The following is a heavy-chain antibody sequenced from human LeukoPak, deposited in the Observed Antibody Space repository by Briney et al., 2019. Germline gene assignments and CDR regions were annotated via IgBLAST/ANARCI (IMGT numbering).Heavy chain of an antibody. CDR2: IDPNSGGT. V-gene: IGHV1-2*02. Sequence: ASVKVSCKTSGYTFTGYYIHLLRQAPGQGLEWMAWIDPNSGGTNYAHKFQGRVTMTRNTSISTAYVELSSLRSEDTAVYYCARGGFITMVRGVIIPRYWGQGTLVTVSS. J-gene: IGHJ4*02. D-gene: IGHD3-10*01. CDR1: GYTFTGYY. CDR3: ARGGFITMVRGVIIPRY.